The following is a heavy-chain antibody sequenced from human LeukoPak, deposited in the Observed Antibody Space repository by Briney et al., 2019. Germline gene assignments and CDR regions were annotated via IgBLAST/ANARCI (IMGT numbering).Heavy chain of an antibody. Sequence: PGGSLRLSCAASGFTFSSYWMSWVRQAPGKGLEWVANIKQDGSEKYYVDSVKGRFTISRDNAKNLLSLQMISLRVEDTAVYYCARGDGVTDAFDIWGQGTMVTVSS. CDR3: ARGDGVTDAFDI. D-gene: IGHD4-17*01. J-gene: IGHJ3*02. CDR2: IKQDGSEK. V-gene: IGHV3-7*01. CDR1: GFTFSSYW.